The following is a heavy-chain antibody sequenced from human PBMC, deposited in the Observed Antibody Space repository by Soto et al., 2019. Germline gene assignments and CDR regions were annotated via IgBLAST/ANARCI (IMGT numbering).Heavy chain of an antibody. V-gene: IGHV3-23*04. D-gene: IGHD1-26*01. CDR1: GFTFSSYA. CDR3: AKRGSGSYFDY. CDR2: VSGSGGST. Sequence: EVQLVESGGGWVQPGGSLRLSCAASGFTFSSYAMNWVRQAPGKGLEWVSVVSGSGGSTYYADSVKGRCSISRDSSQTTLYLQMNSLRAEDTAVYYCAKRGSGSYFDYWGQGTLVTVSS. J-gene: IGHJ4*02.